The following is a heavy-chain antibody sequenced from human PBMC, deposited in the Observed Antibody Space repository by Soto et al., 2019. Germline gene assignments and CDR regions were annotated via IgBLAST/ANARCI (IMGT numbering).Heavy chain of an antibody. CDR2: ISGSGGST. CDR3: AKPLRSKAVTYMYYFDY. Sequence: EVQLLESGGGLVQPGGSLRLSCAASGFTFSSYAMSWVRQAPGKGLEWVSAISGSGGSTYYADSVKGRFTISRDNSKNTLYLQMNSLRAEDTAVYYCAKPLRSKAVTYMYYFDYWGQGTLVTVSS. V-gene: IGHV3-23*01. J-gene: IGHJ4*02. D-gene: IGHD4-17*01. CDR1: GFTFSSYA.